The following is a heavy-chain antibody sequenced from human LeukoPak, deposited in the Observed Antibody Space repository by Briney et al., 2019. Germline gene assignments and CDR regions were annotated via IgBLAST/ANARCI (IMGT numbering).Heavy chain of an antibody. D-gene: IGHD5-18*01. CDR2: FYYSGST. V-gene: IGHV4-59*01. CDR3: AREAYTAMAHAFDY. CDR1: EDSISSYY. J-gene: IGHJ4*02. Sequence: PSETLSLTCTVSEDSISSYYWSWIRQPPGKGLEWIGYFYYSGSTNYNPSLKSRVTISVDTSKNQFSLKLSSVTAADAAVYYCAREAYTAMAHAFDYWGQGTLVTVSS.